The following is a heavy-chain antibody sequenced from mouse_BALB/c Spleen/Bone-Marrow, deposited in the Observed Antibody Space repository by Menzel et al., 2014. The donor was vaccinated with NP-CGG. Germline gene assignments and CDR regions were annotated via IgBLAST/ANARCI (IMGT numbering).Heavy chain of an antibody. D-gene: IGHD3-1*01. CDR1: GYTFSNYW. CDR3: TTLARTNFDY. V-gene: IGHV1-5*01. Sequence: EVQRVESGTVLARPGAAVKMSCKASGYTFSNYWMHWVKQRPGQGLEWIGTIYPGNSDTTYNQKFKGKAKLTAVTSTSTAYMDLSSLTNEDSAVYYCTTLARTNFDYWGQGTPLTVSS. CDR2: IYPGNSDT. J-gene: IGHJ2*01.